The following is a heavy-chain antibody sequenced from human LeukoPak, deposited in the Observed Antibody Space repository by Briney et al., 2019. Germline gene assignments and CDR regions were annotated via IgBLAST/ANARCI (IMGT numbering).Heavy chain of an antibody. CDR2: IYYSGST. CDR1: GGSISSYY. CDR3: AKDYYDSSGYYLPYYFDY. J-gene: IGHJ4*02. Sequence: SETLSLTCTVSGGSISSYYWSWIRQPPGKGLEWIGYIYYSGSTNYNPSLKSRVTISVDTSKNQFSLKLSSVTAADTAVYYCAKDYYDSSGYYLPYYFDYWGQGTLVTVSS. D-gene: IGHD3-22*01. V-gene: IGHV4-59*01.